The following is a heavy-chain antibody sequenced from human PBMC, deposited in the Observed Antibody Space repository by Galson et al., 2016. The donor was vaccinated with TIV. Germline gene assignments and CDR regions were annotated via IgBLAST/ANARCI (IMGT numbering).Heavy chain of an antibody. D-gene: IGHD1-26*01. V-gene: IGHV3-11*01. CDR3: ARYSGKSYALDV. Sequence: SLRLSCAASGFTLSDYYMTWIRQAPGKGLEWLSHTSYSGSAKYDADSMKGRLTMSRDIAKNSMYLGMSSLRAEDTAVYYCARYSGKSYALDVWGQGTAVTVSS. J-gene: IGHJ6*02. CDR1: GFTLSDYY. CDR2: TSYSGSAK.